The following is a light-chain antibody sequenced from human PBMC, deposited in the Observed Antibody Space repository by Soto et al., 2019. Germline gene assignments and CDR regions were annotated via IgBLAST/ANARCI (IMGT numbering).Light chain of an antibody. CDR3: SSYTSSSSLGV. J-gene: IGLJ3*02. V-gene: IGLV2-14*01. CDR2: EVS. CDR1: NSDVGDYNY. Sequence: QSVLTQPASVSGSPGQSITISCTGTNSDVGDYNYVSWYQQHPGKAPRLIIYEVSNRPSGVSNRSSGSKSGNTASLTISGLQADDEADYYCSSYTSSSSLGVFGGGTKLTVL.